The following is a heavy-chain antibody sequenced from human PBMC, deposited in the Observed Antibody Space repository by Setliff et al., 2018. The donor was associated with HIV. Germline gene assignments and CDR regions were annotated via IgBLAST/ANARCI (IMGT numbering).Heavy chain of an antibody. J-gene: IGHJ4*02. CDR2: ISSSGSTI. D-gene: IGHD2-15*01. CDR3: ARDVSVVSFFNY. CDR1: GFTFSSYE. Sequence: GGSLRLSCAASGFTFSSYEMNWVRQAPGKGLEWVSYISSSGSTIYYGDSVKGRFTISRDNAKNSLYLQMNSLRAEDTAVYYCARDVSVVSFFNYWGQGTLVTVSS. V-gene: IGHV3-48*03.